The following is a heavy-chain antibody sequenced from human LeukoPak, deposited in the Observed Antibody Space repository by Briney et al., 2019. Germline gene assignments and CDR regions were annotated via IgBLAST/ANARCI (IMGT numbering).Heavy chain of an antibody. CDR1: GGSISSYY. J-gene: IGHJ3*02. V-gene: IGHV4-59*01. CDR3: ARDIGREAFDI. CDR2: IYYSGST. Sequence: SETLSLTCTVSGGSISSYYWSWIRQPPGKGLEWIGYIYYSGSTNYNPSLKSRVTISVDTSKNQFSLKLSSVTAADTAVYYCARDIGREAFDIWGQGTMVTVSS. D-gene: IGHD3-10*01.